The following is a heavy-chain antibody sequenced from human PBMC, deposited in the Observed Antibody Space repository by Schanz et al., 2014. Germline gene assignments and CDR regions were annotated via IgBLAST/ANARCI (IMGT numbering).Heavy chain of an antibody. CDR3: ARTLVNGSRKWFVP. CDR2: IYYSGST. Sequence: QLQESGPGLVKPSETLSLTCTVSGDSISGYYWNWIRQPPGKGLEWIAYIYYSGSTSYKPSLKIRVTISGDTSKNQVSLKLPPVTAADTAVYYCARTLVNGSRKWFVPWGPGTQVTVSS. CDR1: GDSISGYY. D-gene: IGHD3-10*01. J-gene: IGHJ5*02. V-gene: IGHV4-59*12.